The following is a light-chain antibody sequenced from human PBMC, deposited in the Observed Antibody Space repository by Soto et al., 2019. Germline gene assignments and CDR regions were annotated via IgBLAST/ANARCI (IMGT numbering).Light chain of an antibody. CDR1: QDIDKY. J-gene: IGKJ5*01. Sequence: DIQMTQSRSSLSSCVGYRVTITCEASQDIDKYLNWYQQKPGKAPKLLIDDVTNLETGVPSRFSGSGSGTHFTFTIGSLQPEDIATYYCQQYYDLPITFGQGNDWRL. CDR3: QQYYDLPIT. CDR2: DVT. V-gene: IGKV1-33*01.